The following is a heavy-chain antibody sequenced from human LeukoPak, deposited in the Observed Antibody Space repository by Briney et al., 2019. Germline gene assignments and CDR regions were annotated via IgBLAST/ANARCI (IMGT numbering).Heavy chain of an antibody. CDR3: ARCGGGNPRWFDP. Sequence: GGSLRLSCGASGFTFDDYWMSWVRQAPGQGLEWVANINQDGSEKYYLDSAKGRFTISRDNARNSLYLQVNSLRAEDTAVYYCARCGGGNPRWFDPWGQGTLVTVSS. D-gene: IGHD4-23*01. J-gene: IGHJ5*02. V-gene: IGHV3-7*01. CDR2: INQDGSEK. CDR1: GFTFDDYW.